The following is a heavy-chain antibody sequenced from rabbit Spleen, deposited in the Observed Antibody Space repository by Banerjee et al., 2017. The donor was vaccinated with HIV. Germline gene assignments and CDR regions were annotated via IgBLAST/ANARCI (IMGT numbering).Heavy chain of an antibody. J-gene: IGHJ6*01. D-gene: IGHD8-1*01. CDR1: GFSFDSNHY. CDR3: ARDSGSSFSSYGMDL. Sequence: QSLEESGGDLVKPEGSLTLTCTASGFSFDSNHYMCWVRQAPGKGLEWIACIAGGTSAFTYSATWAKGRFTCSKTSSTTVTLQMTSLTAADTATYFCARDSGSSFSSYGMDLWGQGTLVTVS. V-gene: IGHV1S40*01. CDR2: IAGGTSAFT.